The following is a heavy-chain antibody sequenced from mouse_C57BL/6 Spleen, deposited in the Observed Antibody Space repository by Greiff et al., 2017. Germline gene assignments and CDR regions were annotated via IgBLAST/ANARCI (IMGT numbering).Heavy chain of an antibody. CDR3: ARRVYDGYFDV. CDR1: GYTFTSYW. CDR2: IDPSDSYT. V-gene: IGHV1-69*01. Sequence: VKLQQPGAELVMPGASVKLSCKASGYTFTSYWMHWVKQRPGQGLEWIGEIDPSDSYTNYNQKFKGKSTLTVDKSSSTAYMQLSSLTSEDSAVYYCARRVYDGYFDVWGTGTTVTVSS. D-gene: IGHD2-3*01. J-gene: IGHJ1*03.